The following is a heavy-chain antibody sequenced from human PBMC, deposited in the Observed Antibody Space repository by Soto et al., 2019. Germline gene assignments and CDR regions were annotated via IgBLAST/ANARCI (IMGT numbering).Heavy chain of an antibody. V-gene: IGHV4-4*02. D-gene: IGHD6-25*01. CDR1: SGSISTGNW. J-gene: IGHJ4*02. CDR3: ARVFSSGSGWMYYFDF. CDR2: IYYTGAT. Sequence: QVELQESGPRLVKSSGTLSLTCEVSSGSISTGNWWSWVRQPPGKGLEWIGEIYYTGATNYNPYLKSRVTMTIDKSKDQFSLILTSETAADTAVYYCARVFSSGSGWMYYFDFWGQGILVSVSS.